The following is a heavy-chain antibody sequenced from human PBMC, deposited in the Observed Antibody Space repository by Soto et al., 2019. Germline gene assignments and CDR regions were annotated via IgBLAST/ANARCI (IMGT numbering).Heavy chain of an antibody. J-gene: IGHJ6*02. CDR2: IDPSDSYT. V-gene: IGHV5-10-1*01. CDR1: GYSFTSYW. Sequence: PVESLKISCKGSGYSFTSYWISWVRQMPGKGLEWMGRIDPSDSYTNYSPSFQGHVTISADKSISTAYLQWSSLKASDTAMYYCVRGIAVAGTYYYYGMDVWGQGTTVTVSS. D-gene: IGHD6-19*01. CDR3: VRGIAVAGTYYYYGMDV.